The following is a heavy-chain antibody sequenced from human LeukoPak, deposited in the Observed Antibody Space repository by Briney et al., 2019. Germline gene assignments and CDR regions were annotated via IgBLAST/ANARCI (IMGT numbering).Heavy chain of an antibody. V-gene: IGHV1-69*01. CDR1: GGTFSSYA. CDR3: ARAAQDYGDYLPNWFDP. J-gene: IGHJ5*02. CDR2: IIPIFGTA. D-gene: IGHD4-17*01. Sequence: ASVKVSCKASGGTFSSYAISWVRQAPGQGLEWMGGIIPIFGTANYAQKFQGRVTITADESTSTAYMELSSLRSEDMAVYYCARAAQDYGDYLPNWFDPWGQGTLVTVSS.